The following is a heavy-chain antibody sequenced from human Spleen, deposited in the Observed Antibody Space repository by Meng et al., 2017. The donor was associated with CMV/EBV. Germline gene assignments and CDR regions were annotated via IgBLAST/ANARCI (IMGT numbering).Heavy chain of an antibody. V-gene: IGHV4-34*01. CDR2: IHHSGNA. Sequence: SETLSLTCAVYGGYFTDHYWGWIRQPPGKGLEWIDEIHHSGNAYYNTSLKSRVTMTADSSKHQLSLNLSTVTVADTAVYYCARRGMVRGAPTFDFWGQGALVTVSS. CDR1: GGYFTDHY. CDR3: ARRGMVRGAPTFDF. D-gene: IGHD3-10*01. J-gene: IGHJ4*02.